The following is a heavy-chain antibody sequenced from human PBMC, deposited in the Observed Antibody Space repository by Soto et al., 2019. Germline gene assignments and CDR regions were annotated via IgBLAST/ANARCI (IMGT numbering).Heavy chain of an antibody. D-gene: IGHD6-13*01. J-gene: IGHJ4*02. V-gene: IGHV4-39*01. CDR3: ARHVEAGSSWYLLGGFFDY. CDR1: GGSISSSSYY. Sequence: QLQLQESGPGLVKPSETLSLTCTVSGGSISSSSYYWGWIRQPPGKGLEWIGSIYYSGSTYYNPSLKSRVTISVDTSKNQFSLKLRSVTAADTAVYYCARHVEAGSSWYLLGGFFDYWGQGTLVTVSS. CDR2: IYYSGST.